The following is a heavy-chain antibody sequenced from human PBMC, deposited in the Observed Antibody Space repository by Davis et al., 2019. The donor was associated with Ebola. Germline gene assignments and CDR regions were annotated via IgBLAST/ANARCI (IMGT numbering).Heavy chain of an antibody. J-gene: IGHJ3*02. CDR2: ISDSGGET. V-gene: IGHV3-23*01. CDR3: AKGHDDSDAFDI. Sequence: PGGSLRLSCVASEFTFSIYAMSWVRQAPGKGLEWVSIISDSGGETYYADSVKGRFTISRDNSKNTLYLQMNSLRDEDTAVYYCAKGHDDSDAFDIWGQGTMVTVPS. D-gene: IGHD3-3*01. CDR1: EFTFSIYA.